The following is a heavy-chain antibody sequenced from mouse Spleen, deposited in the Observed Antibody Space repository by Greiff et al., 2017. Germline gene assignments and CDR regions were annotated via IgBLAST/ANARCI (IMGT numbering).Heavy chain of an antibody. CDR2: ISYDGSN. CDR1: GYSITSGYY. J-gene: IGHJ1*01. Sequence: EVKLEESGPGLVKPSQSLSLTCSVTGYSITSGYYWNWIRQFPGNKLEWMGYISYDGSNNYNPSLKNRISITRDTSKNQFFLKLNSVTTEDTATYYCARVITTARGYFDVWGAGTTVTVSS. D-gene: IGHD1-2*01. V-gene: IGHV3-6*01. CDR3: ARVITTARGYFDV.